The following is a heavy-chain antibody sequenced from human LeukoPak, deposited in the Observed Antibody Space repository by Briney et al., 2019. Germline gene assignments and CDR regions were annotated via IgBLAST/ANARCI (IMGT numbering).Heavy chain of an antibody. CDR2: IYPGDSDT. Sequence: GESLKISCKGSGYSFTSYWIGWVRQMPGKGLEWMGIIYPGDSDTRYSPSFQGQVTISADKSISTAYLQWSSLKASDTAMYYCARQGNYYDSSGYHFDYWGQGTLVTVSS. J-gene: IGHJ4*02. CDR1: GYSFTSYW. V-gene: IGHV5-51*01. D-gene: IGHD3-22*01. CDR3: ARQGNYYDSSGYHFDY.